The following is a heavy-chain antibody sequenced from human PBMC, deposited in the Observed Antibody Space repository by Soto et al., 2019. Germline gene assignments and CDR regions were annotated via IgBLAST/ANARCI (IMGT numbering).Heavy chain of an antibody. CDR2: IYATGTT. CDR1: GASISGYY. CDR3: VRDGTKTLRDWIDP. D-gene: IGHD1-1*01. V-gene: IGHV4-4*07. J-gene: IGHJ5*02. Sequence: SETLSLTCTVSGASISGYYWSWIRKSAGKGLEWIGRIYATGTTDYNPSLKSRVMMSVDTSKKQFSLRLRSVTAADTAVYYCVRDGTKTLRDWIDPWGQGISVTVSS.